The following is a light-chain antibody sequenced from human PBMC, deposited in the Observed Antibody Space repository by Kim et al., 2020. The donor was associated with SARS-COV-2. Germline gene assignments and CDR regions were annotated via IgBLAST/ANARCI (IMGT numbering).Light chain of an antibody. CDR1: QSISSN. V-gene: IGKV3-11*01. J-gene: IGKJ2*01. CDR3: QQRSNGPLT. Sequence: EIVLTQSPATLSLSPGERATLSCRASQSISSNLAWYQQKPGQAPRLLIYDASNRATGIPARFSGSGSGTDFSLTISSLEPEDFAVYYCQQRSNGPLTFGQGTKLEI. CDR2: DAS.